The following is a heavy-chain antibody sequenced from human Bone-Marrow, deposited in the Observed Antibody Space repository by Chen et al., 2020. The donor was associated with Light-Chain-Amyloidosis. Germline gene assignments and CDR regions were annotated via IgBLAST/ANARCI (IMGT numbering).Heavy chain of an antibody. D-gene: IGHD6-6*01. V-gene: IGHV4-34*01. CDR3: ARLGRRGAARGGWFDP. J-gene: IGHJ5*02. CDR2: INHSGST. CDR1: GGSFSGYY. Sequence: QVQLQQWGAGLLKPSETLSLTCAVYGGSFSGYYWSWIRQPPGKGLEWIGEINHSGSTNYNPSLKSRVTISVDTSKNQFSLKLSSVTAADTAVYYCARLGRRGAARGGWFDPWGQGTLVNVSS.